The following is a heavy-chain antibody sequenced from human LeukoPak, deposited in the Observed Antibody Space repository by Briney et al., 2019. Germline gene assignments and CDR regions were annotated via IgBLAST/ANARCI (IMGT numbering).Heavy chain of an antibody. Sequence: MSSETLSLTCTVSGYSISSGYYWGWIRQPPGEGLEWIGSIYHSGSTYYNPSLKSRVTISVDTSKNQVSLKLSSVTAADTAVYYCARLHYGGNYGFYYYYMDVWGKGTTVTISS. J-gene: IGHJ6*03. CDR1: GYSISSGYY. CDR2: IYHSGST. V-gene: IGHV4-38-2*02. CDR3: ARLHYGGNYGFYYYYMDV. D-gene: IGHD4-23*01.